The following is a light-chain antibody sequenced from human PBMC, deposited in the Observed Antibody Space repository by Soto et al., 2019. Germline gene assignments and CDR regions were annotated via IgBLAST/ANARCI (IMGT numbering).Light chain of an antibody. V-gene: IGKV1-39*01. CDR1: QVIRND. Sequence: DIQMTQSPSSLPASVGERVSITCRASQVIRNDLGWYQQKPGKAPKVLIYAASNLQSGVPSRFSGSGSGTDFTLTISSLRPEDFATYYCQQSYSTPITFGQGTRLEIK. CDR2: AAS. CDR3: QQSYSTPIT. J-gene: IGKJ5*01.